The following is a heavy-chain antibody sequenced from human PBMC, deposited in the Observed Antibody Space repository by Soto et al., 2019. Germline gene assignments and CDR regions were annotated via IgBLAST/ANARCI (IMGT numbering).Heavy chain of an antibody. CDR1: GYSFTSYW. D-gene: IGHD6-13*01. J-gene: IGHJ4*02. V-gene: IGHV5-51*01. CDR2: IFPGDSDT. CDR3: ARLFDTNRWYDY. Sequence: GESLKISCKGSGYSFTSYWIGWVRQMPGKGLERMGIIFPGDSDTRYSPSFQGQVTISADKSITTTYLQWSSLKASDTAIYYCARLFDTNRWYDYWGQGTLVTGS.